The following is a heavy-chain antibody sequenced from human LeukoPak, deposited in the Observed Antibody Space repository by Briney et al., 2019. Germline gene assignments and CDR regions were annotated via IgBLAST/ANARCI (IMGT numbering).Heavy chain of an antibody. CDR3: ARYTRGRNGMDV. CDR1: GGSITSYY. D-gene: IGHD1-26*01. V-gene: IGHV4-59*08. J-gene: IGHJ6*02. Sequence: SETLSLTCTVSGGSITSYYWSWIRQPPGKGLVWIGYIYYSGSTNYNPSLKSRVTISVDTSKNQFSLKLSSVTAADTAVYYCARYTRGRNGMDVWGQGTLVTVSS. CDR2: IYYSGST.